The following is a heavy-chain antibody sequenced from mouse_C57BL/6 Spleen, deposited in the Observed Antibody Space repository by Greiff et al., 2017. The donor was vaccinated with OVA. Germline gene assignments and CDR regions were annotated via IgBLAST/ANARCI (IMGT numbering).Heavy chain of an antibody. J-gene: IGHJ3*01. CDR3: TRSYYSNYVGFAY. CDR2: IDPETGGT. CDR1: GYTFTDYE. Sequence: QVQLQQSGAELVRPGASVTLSCKASGYTFTDYEMHWVKQTPVHGLEWIGAIDPETGGTAYNQKFKGKAILTADKSSSTAYMELRSLTSEDSAVYYCTRSYYSNYVGFAYWGQGTLVTVSA. V-gene: IGHV1-15*01. D-gene: IGHD2-5*01.